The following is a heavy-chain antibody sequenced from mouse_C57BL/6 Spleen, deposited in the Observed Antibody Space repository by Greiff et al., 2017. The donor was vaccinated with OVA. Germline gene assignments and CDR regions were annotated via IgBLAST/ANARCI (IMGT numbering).Heavy chain of an antibody. D-gene: IGHD1-1*01. J-gene: IGHJ3*01. CDR2: INPGSGGT. CDR1: GYAFTNYL. V-gene: IGHV1-54*01. Sequence: VQLQQSGAELVRPGTSVKVSCKASGYAFTNYLIEWVKQRPGQGLEWIGVINPGSGGTNYNEKFKGKATLTADKSSSTAYMQLSSLTSEDSAVYFCARSPYYYGSFAYWGQGTLVTVSA. CDR3: ARSPYYYGSFAY.